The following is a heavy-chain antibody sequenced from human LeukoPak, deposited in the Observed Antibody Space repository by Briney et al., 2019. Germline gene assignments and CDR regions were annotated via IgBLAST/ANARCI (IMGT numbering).Heavy chain of an antibody. D-gene: IGHD2-15*01. J-gene: IGHJ4*02. CDR3: ASPKPKYCSGGSCPFDY. V-gene: IGHV1-69*13. CDR1: GYTFTGYY. Sequence: ASVKVSCKASGYTFTGYYMHWVRQAPGQGLEWMGGIIPIFGTANYAQKFQGRVTITADESTSTAYMELSSLRSEDTAVYYCASPKPKYCSGGSCPFDYWGQGTLVTVSS. CDR2: IIPIFGTA.